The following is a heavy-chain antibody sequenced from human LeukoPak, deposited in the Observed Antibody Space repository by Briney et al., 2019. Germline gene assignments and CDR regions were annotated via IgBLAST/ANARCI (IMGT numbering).Heavy chain of an antibody. CDR3: AKAWQLRWFDP. CDR1: GGSINDFY. CDR2: IYSSGTT. V-gene: IGHV4-59*01. Sequence: NPSETLSLTCTVSGGSINDFYWNWIRQPPGKGLEWIGYIYSSGTTNYNPSLKSRVTISVDTSKNQFSLKLSSVTAADTAVYYCAKAWQLRWFDPWGQGTLVTVSS. D-gene: IGHD2-15*01. J-gene: IGHJ5*02.